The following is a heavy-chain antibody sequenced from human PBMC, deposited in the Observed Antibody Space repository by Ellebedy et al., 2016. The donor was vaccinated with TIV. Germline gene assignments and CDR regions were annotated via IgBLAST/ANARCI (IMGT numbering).Heavy chain of an antibody. CDR2: LRGDYGST. D-gene: IGHD5-12*01. CDR3: ASGDSGYDYDYYYGMDV. V-gene: IGHV3-23*01. J-gene: IGHJ6*02. Sequence: GGSLRLXXAASGFIFRSYALTWVRQAPGKGLEWVSSLRGDYGSTYYADSVKGRFTISGDNAKNSLYLQMNSLRAEDTAVYYCASGDSGYDYDYYYGMDVWGQGTTVTVSS. CDR1: GFIFRSYA.